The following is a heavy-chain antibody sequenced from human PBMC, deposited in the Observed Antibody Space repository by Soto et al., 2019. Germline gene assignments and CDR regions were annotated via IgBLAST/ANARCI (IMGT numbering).Heavy chain of an antibody. D-gene: IGHD6-13*01. CDR1: SGPVITYY. J-gene: IGHJ4*02. V-gene: IGHV4-4*07. Sequence: SETLSLTCTVSSGPVITYYWSWIWQPAGKGLEWIGRIYSSGSTHYNPSLKSRVTMSVDTSKKQTSLKLNSVTAAVTAVYYCAGGAAPDYFDYWGQGTLVAVSS. CDR2: IYSSGST. CDR3: AGGAAPDYFDY.